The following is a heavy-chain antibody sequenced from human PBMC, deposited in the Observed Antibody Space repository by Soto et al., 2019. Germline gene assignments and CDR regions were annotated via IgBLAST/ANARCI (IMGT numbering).Heavy chain of an antibody. CDR2: INPNSGGT. CDR3: ARSPGGGGDSFSGMDV. CDR1: GYTFNEYY. V-gene: IGHV1-2*02. D-gene: IGHD3-10*01. J-gene: IGHJ6*02. Sequence: QVQLVQSGAEVKKPGASVKVSCKTSGYTFNEYYIHWMRQVPGQGPEWMGWINPNSGGTKFAKKLQGGNTMTHDTSISTAYRELSRLRPDDTAVYDGARSPGGGGDSFSGMDVWGQGTAVTVSS.